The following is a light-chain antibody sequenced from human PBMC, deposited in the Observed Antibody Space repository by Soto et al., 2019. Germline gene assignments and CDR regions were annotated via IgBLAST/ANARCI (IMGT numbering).Light chain of an antibody. V-gene: IGLV2-8*01. CDR1: SSDVGGYNY. CDR3: SSYVGTNSYV. J-gene: IGLJ1*01. Sequence: QSALTQPPSASGSPGQSATISCTGTSSDVGGYNYVSWYQHHPGKAPKLIIYEVYKRPSGVPDRFSGSKSGNTAALTVSGLQAEDEADYYCSSYVGTNSYVFVTGTKVTV. CDR2: EVY.